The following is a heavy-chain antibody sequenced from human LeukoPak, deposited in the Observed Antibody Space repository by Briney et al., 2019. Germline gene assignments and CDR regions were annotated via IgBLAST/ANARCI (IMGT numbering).Heavy chain of an antibody. D-gene: IGHD3-22*01. CDR2: IYYSGST. CDR3: ARAYHYYDSSGYYYS. Sequence: SETLSLTCTVSGGSISSYYWSWLRQPPGKGLEWIGYIYYSGSTYYNPSLKSRVTISVDRSKNQFSLKLSSVTAADTAVYYCARAYHYYDSSGYYYSWGQGTLVTVSS. CDR1: GGSISSYY. J-gene: IGHJ4*02. V-gene: IGHV4-59*12.